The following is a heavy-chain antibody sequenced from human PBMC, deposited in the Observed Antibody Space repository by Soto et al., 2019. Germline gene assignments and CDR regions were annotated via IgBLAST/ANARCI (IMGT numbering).Heavy chain of an antibody. J-gene: IGHJ4*02. D-gene: IGHD2-21*02. Sequence: VQLMQSGAEVKKPGSSVKVSCKASGGTFSSHSINWVRQAPGQGLEWMGGIITLFGTSNYAQNIQGRVTITADQSTSTAYMELNSLTSDDTAVYYCASEVGYGDFSAALLDWGQGTLVTVSS. CDR2: IITLFGTS. V-gene: IGHV1-69*01. CDR3: ASEVGYGDFSAALLD. CDR1: GGTFSSHS.